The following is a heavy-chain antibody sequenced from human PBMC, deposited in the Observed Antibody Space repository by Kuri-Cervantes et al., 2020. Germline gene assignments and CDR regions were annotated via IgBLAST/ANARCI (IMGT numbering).Heavy chain of an antibody. Sequence: SETLSLTCAVSGGSISSSNWWSWVRQPPGKGLEWIGEIYHSGSTNYNPSLKSRVTISVDKSKNQFSLKLSSVTAADTAVYYCARLTHKLIRRGAFDIWGQGTMVTVSS. D-gene: IGHD1-26*01. CDR2: IYHSGST. CDR1: GGSISSSNW. CDR3: ARLTHKLIRRGAFDI. J-gene: IGHJ3*02. V-gene: IGHV4-4*02.